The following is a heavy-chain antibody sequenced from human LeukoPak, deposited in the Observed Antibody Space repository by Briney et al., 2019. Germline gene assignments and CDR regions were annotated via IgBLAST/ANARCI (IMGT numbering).Heavy chain of an antibody. Sequence: SETLSLTCAVYGGSFSGYYWSWIRQPPGKGLEWIGEIKHSGSTNYNPSLKSRVTISVDTSKNQFSLKLSSVTAADTAVYYCARGPVVVAATGLDYWGQGTLVTVSS. CDR1: GGSFSGYY. D-gene: IGHD2-15*01. J-gene: IGHJ4*02. V-gene: IGHV4-34*01. CDR2: IKHSGST. CDR3: ARGPVVVAATGLDY.